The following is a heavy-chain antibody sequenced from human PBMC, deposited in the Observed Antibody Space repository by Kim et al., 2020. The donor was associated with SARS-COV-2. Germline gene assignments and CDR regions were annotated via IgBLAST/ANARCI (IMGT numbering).Heavy chain of an antibody. CDR1: GFSFTSCW. V-gene: IGHV3-74*01. CDR3: SRAYNYALGGSQDTDV. CDR2: IKCDGSRT. J-gene: IGHJ6*02. Sequence: GGSLRLSCAVSGFSFTSCWMHWVRQAPGKGLEWVARIKCDGSRTDYADSVKGRFIISRDNAKNTLYLQMNSLRADDTAVYYCSRAYNYALGGSQDTDVWGQGTPVTVAS. D-gene: IGHD2-15*01.